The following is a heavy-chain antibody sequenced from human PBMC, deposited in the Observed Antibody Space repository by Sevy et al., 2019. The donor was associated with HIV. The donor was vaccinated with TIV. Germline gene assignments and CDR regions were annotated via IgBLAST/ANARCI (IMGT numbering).Heavy chain of an antibody. V-gene: IGHV3-15*01. D-gene: IGHD1-7*01. CDR1: GFTFSNAW. CDR3: TTDGVGYYNWNYEVFDI. J-gene: IGHJ3*02. CDR2: IKSKTDGGTT. Sequence: GGSLRLSCAASGFTFSNAWMSWVRQAPGKGLEWVGRIKSKTDGGTTDYAAPVKGRFTISRDDSKNTQYLQMNSLKTEDTAVYYCTTDGVGYYNWNYEVFDIWGQGTMVTVSS.